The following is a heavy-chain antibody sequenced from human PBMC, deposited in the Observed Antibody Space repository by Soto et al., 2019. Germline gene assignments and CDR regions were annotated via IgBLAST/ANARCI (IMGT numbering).Heavy chain of an antibody. V-gene: IGHV3-15*07. Sequence: EVQLVESGGGLVQPGGSLRLSCAASGFSITNTWMHWVRQAPGKGLEWVGRVKSKADGGTADYAAPVKGRFTVSRDDSTNTQYLQINSLKMEDTAVYYCNSYPDFWGGHTPLWGQGTLVTVSS. J-gene: IGHJ4*02. D-gene: IGHD3-3*01. CDR1: GFSITNTW. CDR2: VKSKADGGTA. CDR3: NSYPDFWGGHTPL.